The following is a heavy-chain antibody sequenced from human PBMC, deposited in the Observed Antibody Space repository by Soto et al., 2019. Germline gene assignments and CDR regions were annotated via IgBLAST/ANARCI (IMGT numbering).Heavy chain of an antibody. CDR1: GDSISSTNRY. J-gene: IGHJ5*02. Sequence: SETLSLTCTVSGDSISSTNRYWNWIRQPPGKGLEWIGFISYSGTTYYNPPLKSRVTISVDTSRKQFSLKLTSVTAADKAVYFCAREEAVRIVRWSDPRGKGALATASS. CDR3: AREEAVRIVRWSDP. CDR2: ISYSGTT. D-gene: IGHD2-21*01. V-gene: IGHV4-30-4*08.